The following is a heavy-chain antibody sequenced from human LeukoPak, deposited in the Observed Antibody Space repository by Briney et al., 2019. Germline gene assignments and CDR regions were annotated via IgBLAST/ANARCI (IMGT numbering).Heavy chain of an antibody. CDR1: GGTFNSYA. CDR3: ASRGGYYDSSGYELDY. D-gene: IGHD3-22*01. Sequence: GASVKVSCKASGGTFNSYAISWVRQAPGQGLEWMGRIIPILGIANYAQKFQGRVTITADKSTNTAYMELSSLRSEDTAVYYCASRGGYYDSSGYELDYWGQGTLVTVSS. CDR2: IIPILGIA. V-gene: IGHV1-69*04. J-gene: IGHJ4*02.